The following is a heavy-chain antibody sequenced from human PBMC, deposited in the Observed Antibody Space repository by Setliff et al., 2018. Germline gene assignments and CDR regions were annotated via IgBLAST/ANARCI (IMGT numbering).Heavy chain of an antibody. D-gene: IGHD3-3*01. V-gene: IGHV3-23*01. CDR3: AQDRITNFGGVPPQGAFDI. Sequence: GGSLRLSCAASGFTFSSYWMSWVRQAPGKGLEWVSAISGSGGSTYYADSVKGRFTISRDNSKNTLYLQMNSLRAEDTAVYYCAQDRITNFGGVPPQGAFDIWGQGTMVTVSS. J-gene: IGHJ3*02. CDR2: ISGSGGST. CDR1: GFTFSSYW.